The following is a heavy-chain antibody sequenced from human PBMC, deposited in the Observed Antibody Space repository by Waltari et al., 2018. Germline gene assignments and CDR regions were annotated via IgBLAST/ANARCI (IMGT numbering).Heavy chain of an antibody. D-gene: IGHD3-16*01. V-gene: IGHV3-23*01. Sequence: EMQLLESGGGLAQPGGSVRLSCAASGFTLTSYTLNWVRQAPGRGLEWVSLMSGSGLIDYADSVKGRFTISRDNSKNTVFLQMDSRRAEDTAVYYCAKDEGNRRAPTFGMDVWGRGTTVIVS. J-gene: IGHJ6*02. CDR1: GFTLTSYT. CDR2: MSGSGLI. CDR3: AKDEGNRRAPTFGMDV.